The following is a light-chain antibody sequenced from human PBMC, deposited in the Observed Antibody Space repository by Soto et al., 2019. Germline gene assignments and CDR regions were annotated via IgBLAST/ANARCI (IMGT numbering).Light chain of an antibody. Sequence: QSVLAQPPSASGTPGQRVTISCSGSGSNIGNNNVYWYQQFPGTAPKLLLYKNNQRPSGVPDRFSGSKSDTSASLAISGLRSEDEADYYCSSYAGSNNVVFGGGTKLTVL. V-gene: IGLV1-47*01. CDR1: GSNIGNNN. J-gene: IGLJ2*01. CDR3: SSYAGSNNVV. CDR2: KNN.